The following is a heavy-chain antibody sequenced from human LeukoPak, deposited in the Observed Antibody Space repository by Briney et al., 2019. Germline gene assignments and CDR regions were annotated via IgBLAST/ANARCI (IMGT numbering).Heavy chain of an antibody. CDR2: ISSSSSTI. CDR1: GFTFSSYS. V-gene: IGHV3-48*01. D-gene: IGHD3-9*01. J-gene: IGHJ4*02. CDR3: ARGPDLTGYFY. Sequence: PGGSLRLSCAASGFTFSSYSMNWVRQAPGKGLEWVSYISSSSSTIYYADSGKGRFTISRDNAKNSLYLQMNSLRAEDTAVYYCARGPDLTGYFYWGQGTLVTVSS.